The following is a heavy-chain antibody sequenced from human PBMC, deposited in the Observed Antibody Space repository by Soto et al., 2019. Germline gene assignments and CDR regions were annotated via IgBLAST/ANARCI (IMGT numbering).Heavy chain of an antibody. Sequence: QVQLVQSGAEVKKPGASVKVSCKASGYTFTSYDINWVRQATGHGLDWMGWMNPNSGNTGYAQKFQGRVTMTRNTPISTAYMELSSMRAEDTAVCYRAREGSAAGTGWFDPWGQGTLVTVSS. CDR2: MNPNSGNT. CDR1: GYTFTSYD. J-gene: IGHJ5*02. V-gene: IGHV1-8*01. CDR3: AREGSAAGTGWFDP. D-gene: IGHD6-13*01.